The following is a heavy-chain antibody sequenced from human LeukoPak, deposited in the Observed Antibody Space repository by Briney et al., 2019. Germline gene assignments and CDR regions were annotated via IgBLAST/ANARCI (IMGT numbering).Heavy chain of an antibody. CDR3: AKDTDVLTGYPLYP. Sequence: GGCLRLACAAAGFNFSNFAMTWVRQGPERGLGWVSAIRESGSNTYYADSVKGRFTISRDSSRNKLYLQMNSLRAEDTAVYHCAKDTDVLTGYPLYPCGPGTLVTVSS. D-gene: IGHD3-9*01. J-gene: IGHJ5*02. CDR1: GFNFSNFA. CDR2: IRESGSNT. V-gene: IGHV3-23*01.